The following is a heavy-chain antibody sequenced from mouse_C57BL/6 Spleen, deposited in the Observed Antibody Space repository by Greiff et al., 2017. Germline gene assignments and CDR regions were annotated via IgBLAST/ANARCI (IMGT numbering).Heavy chain of an antibody. J-gene: IGHJ2*01. D-gene: IGHD3-2*02. Sequence: QVQLQQPGAELVRPGSSVKLSCKASGYTFTSYWMHWVKQRPIQALEWIGNIDPSDSETHYNQKFKDKATLTVDKSSSKAYMQLSRLTSEDSAVYDCARDSSGYVGGYFDYWGQGTTLTVSS. CDR2: IDPSDSET. CDR3: ARDSSGYVGGYFDY. V-gene: IGHV1-52*01. CDR1: GYTFTSYW.